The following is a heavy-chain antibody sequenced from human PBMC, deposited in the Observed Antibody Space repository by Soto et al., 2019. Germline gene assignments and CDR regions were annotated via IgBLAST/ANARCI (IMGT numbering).Heavy chain of an antibody. CDR1: GGSISSGDYY. Sequence: SETLSLTCTVSGGSISSGDYYWSWIRQPPGKGLEWIGYIYYSGSTYYNPSLKSRVTISVDTSKNQFSLKLSSVTAADTAVYYSAQIGSSGYYFDYWGQGTLVTVSS. CDR2: IYYSGST. J-gene: IGHJ4*02. V-gene: IGHV4-30-4*01. CDR3: AQIGSSGYYFDY. D-gene: IGHD3-22*01.